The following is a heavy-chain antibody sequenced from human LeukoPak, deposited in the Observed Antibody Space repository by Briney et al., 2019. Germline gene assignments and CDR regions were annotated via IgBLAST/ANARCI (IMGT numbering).Heavy chain of an antibody. J-gene: IGHJ5*01. CDR1: GFTFSSYA. D-gene: IGHD6-13*01. CDR3: AGERPSSSWYDF. CDR2: ISGSGGST. Sequence: GGSLRLSCAASGFTFSSYAMNWVRQAPGEGLEWVSTISGSGGSTYHADSVKGRFTISRDNSKNTLYLQMNSLRAEDTAVYYCAGERPSSSWYDFWGQGTLVTVSS. V-gene: IGHV3-23*01.